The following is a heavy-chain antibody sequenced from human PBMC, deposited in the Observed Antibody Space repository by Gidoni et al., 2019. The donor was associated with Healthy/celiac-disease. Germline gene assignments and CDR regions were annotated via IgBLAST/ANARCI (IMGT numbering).Heavy chain of an antibody. J-gene: IGHJ3*02. D-gene: IGHD1-1*01. Sequence: QVQLVQSGAEVKKPGASVKVSCKASGYTFTGYYMHWVRQAPGQGLEWMGRINPNSGGTNYAQKFQGRVTMTRDTSISTAYMELSRLRSDDTAVYYCARLRYNWNDSPRGDDAFDIWGQGTMVTVSS. CDR3: ARLRYNWNDSPRGDDAFDI. CDR1: GYTFTGYY. CDR2: INPNSGGT. V-gene: IGHV1-2*06.